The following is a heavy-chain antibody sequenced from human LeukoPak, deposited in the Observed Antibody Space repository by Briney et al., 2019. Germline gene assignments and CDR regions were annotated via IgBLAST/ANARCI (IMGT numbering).Heavy chain of an antibody. V-gene: IGHV1-18*01. D-gene: IGHD6-19*01. Sequence: GASVKVSCKASGYTFTSYGISWVRQAPGQGLEWIGWISAYNGNTNYAQKLQGRVTMTTDTSTSTAYMELRSLRSDDTAVYYCARGIAVAGTLGFDYWGQGTLVTVSS. CDR1: GYTFTSYG. CDR2: ISAYNGNT. J-gene: IGHJ4*02. CDR3: ARGIAVAGTLGFDY.